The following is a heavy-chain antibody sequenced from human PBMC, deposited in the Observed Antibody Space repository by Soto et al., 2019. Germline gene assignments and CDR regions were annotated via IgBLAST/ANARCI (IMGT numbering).Heavy chain of an antibody. CDR3: AKDERAGY. CDR2: ISGSDGST. V-gene: IGHV3-23*01. CDR1: GFPFSTSA. Sequence: PGGSLRLSCVASGFPFSTSALSWVRQAPGKGLEWVSAISGSDGSTDYADSVKGRFTISRDDSRNTLYLQMSSLRVDDTATYYCAKDERAGYWGRGTLVTVS. J-gene: IGHJ4*02.